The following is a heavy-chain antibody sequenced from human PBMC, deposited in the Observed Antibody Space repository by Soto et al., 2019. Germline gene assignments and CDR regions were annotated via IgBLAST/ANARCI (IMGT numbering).Heavy chain of an antibody. CDR1: GFTVSSNY. CDR2: IYSSSGT. Sequence: GGSLRLSCAASGFTVSSNYMSWVRQAPGKGLEWVSIIYSSSGTYYADSVKGRFTISRDDSKNTLYLQMNSLKTEDTAVYYCTTDINLPLTAMVTVWGQGTLVTVS. D-gene: IGHD5-18*01. V-gene: IGHV3-66*01. CDR3: TTDINLPLTAMVTV. J-gene: IGHJ4*02.